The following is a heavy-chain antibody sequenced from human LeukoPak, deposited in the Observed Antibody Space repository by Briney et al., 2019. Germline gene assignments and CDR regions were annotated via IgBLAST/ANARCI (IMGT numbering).Heavy chain of an antibody. V-gene: IGHV4-61*02. CDR1: GGSISSGSYY. D-gene: IGHD3-22*01. CDR2: IYTSGST. Sequence: SQTLSLTCTVSGGSISSGSYYWSWIRQPAGKGLEWIGRIYTSGSTNYNPSLKSRVTISVDTSKNQFSLKLSSVTAADTAVYYCARGGAYYDSSGLRWFDPWGQGTLVTVSS. CDR3: ARGGAYYDSSGLRWFDP. J-gene: IGHJ5*02.